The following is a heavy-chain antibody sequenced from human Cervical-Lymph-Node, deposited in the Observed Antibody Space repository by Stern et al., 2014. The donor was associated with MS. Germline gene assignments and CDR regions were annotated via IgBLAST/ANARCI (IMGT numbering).Heavy chain of an antibody. CDR1: RGSISGGGDH. V-gene: IGHV4-31*03. CDR3: ARAGSDGYCTSGVCSWFDP. Sequence: QVQLVESGPGLVKPSQTLTLTCTVSRGSISGGGDHWSWLRQHPGKGLEWIGYFYYTGTTYYNPYLKSRTIISVDTSNNQFSLKLSSVTAADTAVYYCARAGSDGYCTSGVCSWFDPWGQGTLVTVAS. CDR2: FYYTGTT. D-gene: IGHD2-8*01. J-gene: IGHJ5*02.